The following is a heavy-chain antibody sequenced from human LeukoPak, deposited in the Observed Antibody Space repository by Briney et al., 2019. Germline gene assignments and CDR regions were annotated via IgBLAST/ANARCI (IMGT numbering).Heavy chain of an antibody. J-gene: IGHJ4*02. Sequence: GGSLRLSCAASGFSVSTNYMIWVRQAPGMGLECVSVISNHGTTYYADSVKGRFSISRDNSKNTVFLQMNSLRAEDTAVYYCAKDYVVGSIDYWGQGTLVTVSS. D-gene: IGHD2-21*01. V-gene: IGHV3-53*01. CDR2: ISNHGTT. CDR1: GFSVSTNY. CDR3: AKDYVVGSIDY.